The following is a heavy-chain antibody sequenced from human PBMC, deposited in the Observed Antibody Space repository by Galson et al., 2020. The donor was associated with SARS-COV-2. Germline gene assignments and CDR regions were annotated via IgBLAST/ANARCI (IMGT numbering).Heavy chain of an antibody. J-gene: IGHJ3*02. CDR2: IWYDGSNK. D-gene: IGHD6-13*01. Sequence: GGSLRLSCAASGFTFSSYGMHWVRQAPGKGLEWVAGIWYDGSNKYYADSVKGRFTISRDNSKNTLYLQMNSLRAEDTAVYYCARDRAAAATGAFDIWGQGTMVTVSS. V-gene: IGHV3-33*01. CDR1: GFTFSSYG. CDR3: ARDRAAAATGAFDI.